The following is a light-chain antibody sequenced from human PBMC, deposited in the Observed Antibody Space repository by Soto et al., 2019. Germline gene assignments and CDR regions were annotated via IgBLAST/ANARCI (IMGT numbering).Light chain of an antibody. CDR1: QSVSSN. CDR2: DAS. CDR3: QQYNYWPT. V-gene: IGKV3-15*01. Sequence: EIVMTQSPATQSVSPGERATLSCRASQSVSSNLAWYQQKPGQAPRLLIHDASTRATGIPARFSGSGSGTEFTLTISSLQSEDFAVYYCQQYNYWPTFGQGTKVEIK. J-gene: IGKJ1*01.